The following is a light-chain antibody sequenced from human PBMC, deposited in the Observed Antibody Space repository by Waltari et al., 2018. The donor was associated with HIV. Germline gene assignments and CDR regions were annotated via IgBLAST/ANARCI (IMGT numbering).Light chain of an antibody. Sequence: DIQMTQSPSSLSASLGDRVTITCRPSQTISSYLNWYQQKPGKDPKLLIYAASSLQGGVPSRFSGSGSGTDFTLTISSLQREDFATYYCQQTDSTPYTFGQGTKLEIK. CDR2: AAS. CDR3: QQTDSTPYT. V-gene: IGKV1-39*01. J-gene: IGKJ2*01. CDR1: QTISSY.